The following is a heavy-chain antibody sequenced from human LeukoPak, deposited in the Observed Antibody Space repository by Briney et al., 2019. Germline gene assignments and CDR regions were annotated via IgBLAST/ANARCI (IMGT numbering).Heavy chain of an antibody. D-gene: IGHD3-22*01. CDR2: IYYSGSTSYYSGST. Sequence: SETLSLTCTVSGGSISSSNSYWGWIRQPPGKGLEWIGSIYYSGSTSYYSGSTYYNPSLKSRVTISVDTSKNQFSLKLSSVTAADTAVYYCTRGSIAYYYMDVWGEGTTVTISS. CDR3: TRGSIAYYYMDV. V-gene: IGHV4-39*07. J-gene: IGHJ6*03. CDR1: GGSISSSNSY.